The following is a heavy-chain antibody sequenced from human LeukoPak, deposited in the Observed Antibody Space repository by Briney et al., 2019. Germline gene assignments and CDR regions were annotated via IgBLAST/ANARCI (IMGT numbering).Heavy chain of an antibody. CDR2: IIPIFGIA. Sequence: ASVKVSCKASGGTFSSYAISRVRQAPGQGLEWMGRIIPIFGIANYAQKFQGRVTMTRDTSTSTVYMELSSLRSEDTAVYYCARGSPSGYVGYWGQGTLVTVSS. D-gene: IGHD5-12*01. V-gene: IGHV1-69*04. CDR3: ARGSPSGYVGY. J-gene: IGHJ4*02. CDR1: GGTFSSYA.